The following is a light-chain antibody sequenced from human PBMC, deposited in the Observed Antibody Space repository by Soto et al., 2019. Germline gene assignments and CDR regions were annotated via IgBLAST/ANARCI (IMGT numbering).Light chain of an antibody. V-gene: IGKV1-39*01. CDR2: RAS. CDR1: QSISTY. Sequence: DIQMTQSPSSLSASXXDTVXLSCLASQSISTYLNWYQQKPGTAPRLXXYRASSVKSGVPPRFSGSGSGRDFTLTISSLRPEDTATYFCQQSYSSPPWTFGQGTKVDIK. J-gene: IGKJ1*01. CDR3: QQSYSSPPWT.